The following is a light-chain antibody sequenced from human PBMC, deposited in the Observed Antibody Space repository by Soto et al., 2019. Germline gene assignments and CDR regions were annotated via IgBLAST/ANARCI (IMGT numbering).Light chain of an antibody. Sequence: QSALTQPASVSGSPGQSITISCTGTSSDVGSYNYVSWYQQYPGKAPKLMIYDVSNRPSGVSYRFSGSKSGNTASLTISGLQDEDEADYYCRSFTTGSTHVVFGGGTQLTVL. V-gene: IGLV2-14*01. CDR1: SSDVGSYNY. J-gene: IGLJ2*01. CDR3: RSFTTGSTHVV. CDR2: DVS.